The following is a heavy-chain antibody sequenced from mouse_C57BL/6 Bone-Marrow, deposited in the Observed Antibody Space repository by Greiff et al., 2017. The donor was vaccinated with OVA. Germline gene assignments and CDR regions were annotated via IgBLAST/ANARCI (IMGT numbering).Heavy chain of an antibody. CDR3: ARATYAMDY. CDR2: ISDGGSYT. Sequence: EVQGVESGGGLVKPGGSLKLSCAASGFTFSSYAMSWVRQTPEKRLEWVATISDGGSYTYYPDNVKGRFTISRDNAKNNLYLQMSHLKSEDTAMYYCARATYAMDYWGQGTSVTVSS. D-gene: IGHD4-1*02. J-gene: IGHJ4*01. V-gene: IGHV5-4*01. CDR1: GFTFSSYA.